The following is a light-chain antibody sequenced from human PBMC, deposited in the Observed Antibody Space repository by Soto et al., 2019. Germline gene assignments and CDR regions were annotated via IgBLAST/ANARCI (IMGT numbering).Light chain of an antibody. CDR2: WAS. CDR1: QSILSSSNNKNY. J-gene: IGKJ5*01. CDR3: QQYYNCPIT. Sequence: IVMTQSPDSLTASLGESATINCKSSQSILSSSNNKNYLACYQQQPGQAPKLLISWASTRDSGVPDRFSGSGSGATFTLTISSLQAEDVAVYYRQQYYNCPITFGQGTRLEIK. V-gene: IGKV4-1*01.